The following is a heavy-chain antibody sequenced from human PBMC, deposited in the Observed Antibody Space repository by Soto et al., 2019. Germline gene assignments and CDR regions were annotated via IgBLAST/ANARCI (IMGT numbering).Heavy chain of an antibody. CDR3: AKDLRGDYIWGSYRYLSLYYYYMDV. CDR2: ISYDGSNK. J-gene: IGHJ6*03. D-gene: IGHD3-16*02. CDR1: GFTFSSYG. Sequence: GGSLRLSCAASGFTFSSYGMHWVRQAPGKGLEWVAVISYDGSNKYYADSVKGRFTISRDNSKNTLYLQMNSLRAEDTAVYYCAKDLRGDYIWGSYRYLSLYYYYMDVWGKGTTVTVSS. V-gene: IGHV3-30*18.